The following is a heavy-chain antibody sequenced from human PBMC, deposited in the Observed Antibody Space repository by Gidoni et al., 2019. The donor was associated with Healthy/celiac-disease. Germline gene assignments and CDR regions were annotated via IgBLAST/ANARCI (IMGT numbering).Heavy chain of an antibody. J-gene: IGHJ6*02. V-gene: IGHV4-31*01. D-gene: IGHD4-17*01. CDR3: ARGPGDSRRLYYYYGMDV. CDR2: GST. Sequence: GSTYYNPSLKSLVTISVDTSKNQFSLKLSSVTAADTAVYYCARGPGDSRRLYYYYGMDVWGQGTTVTVSS.